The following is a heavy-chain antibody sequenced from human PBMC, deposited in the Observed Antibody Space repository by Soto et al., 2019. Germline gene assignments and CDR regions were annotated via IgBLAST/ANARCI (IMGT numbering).Heavy chain of an antibody. Sequence: QVQLVESRGGVVQPGRSLRLSCAASGFTFSTYAMHWVRQAPGKGLEWVAVISYDGSNKDYADSVKGRFTISRDNSKNTLYLQMNSLRVEDTALYYCATPRRSSGYSNPFDYWGQGTLVTLSS. CDR1: GFTFSTYA. J-gene: IGHJ4*02. D-gene: IGHD3-9*01. CDR3: ATPRRSSGYSNPFDY. CDR2: ISYDGSNK. V-gene: IGHV3-30-3*01.